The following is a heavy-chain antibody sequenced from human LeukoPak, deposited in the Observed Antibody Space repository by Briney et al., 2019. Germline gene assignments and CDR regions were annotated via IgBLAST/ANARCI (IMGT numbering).Heavy chain of an antibody. CDR2: IYKIGTT. Sequence: SETLSLTCTVFGDSVTGYFLNWVRQPPGMGLEWIGHIYKIGTTNYNPSLKSRLTISADTSKNQFSLQLRSVTAADTAVYYCVIGVGWQPDYWGQGALVTVSS. V-gene: IGHV4-59*02. CDR3: VIGVGWQPDY. J-gene: IGHJ4*02. CDR1: GDSVTGYF. D-gene: IGHD2-15*01.